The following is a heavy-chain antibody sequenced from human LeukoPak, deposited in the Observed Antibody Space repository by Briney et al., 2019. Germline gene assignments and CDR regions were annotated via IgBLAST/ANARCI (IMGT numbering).Heavy chain of an antibody. V-gene: IGHV4-39*01. CDR1: GSTLSGGTYH. CDR2: IYYTGST. D-gene: IGHD1-26*01. Sequence: SETLPLTCSVSGSTLSGGTYHWVWIPQPPGKGLEWIGSIYYTGSTYENPSLKSRVTISVDTAKNQSALKLSSVTAADTAVYYCARRGGSGRAFDYWGQGTLVSVSS. J-gene: IGHJ4*02. CDR3: ARRGGSGRAFDY.